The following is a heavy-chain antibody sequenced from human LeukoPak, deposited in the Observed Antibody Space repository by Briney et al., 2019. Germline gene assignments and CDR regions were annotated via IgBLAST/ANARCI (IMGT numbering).Heavy chain of an antibody. Sequence: ASVKVSCKASGYTFTGYYVHWVRQAPGQGLEWMGRINPNSGDTNYAQKFQGRVTMTRDTSTSTVYMELSSLRSEDTAVYYCAKEAVAGGFDYWGQGTLVTVSS. V-gene: IGHV1-2*06. CDR3: AKEAVAGGFDY. J-gene: IGHJ4*02. D-gene: IGHD6-19*01. CDR1: GYTFTGYY. CDR2: INPNSGDT.